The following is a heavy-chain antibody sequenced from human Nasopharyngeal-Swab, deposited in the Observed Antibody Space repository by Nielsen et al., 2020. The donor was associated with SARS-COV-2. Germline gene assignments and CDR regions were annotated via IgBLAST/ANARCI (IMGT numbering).Heavy chain of an antibody. J-gene: IGHJ6*03. V-gene: IGHV1-18*04. Sequence: ASVKVSCKASGYTFTSYGISWVRQAPGQGLEWMGWISAYNGNTNYAQKLQGRVTMTTDTSTSTAYMELRSLRSDDTAVYYCARDSSYGTPYYYYYYMDAWGKGTTVTVSS. CDR1: GYTFTSYG. CDR3: ARDSSYGTPYYYYYYMDA. D-gene: IGHD5-18*01. CDR2: ISAYNGNT.